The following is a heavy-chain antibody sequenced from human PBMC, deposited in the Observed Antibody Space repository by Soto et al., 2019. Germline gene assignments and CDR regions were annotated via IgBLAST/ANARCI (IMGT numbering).Heavy chain of an antibody. CDR3: AKKGPIDY. Sequence: QVQLVESGGGVVQPGRSLRLSCAASGFTFSSYGMHWVRQAPGKGLEWVAVISYDGSNKYYADSVKGRFTISRDNYKNTLYLQMNSLRAEDTAVYYCAKKGPIDYWGQGTLVTVSS. CDR1: GFTFSSYG. CDR2: ISYDGSNK. V-gene: IGHV3-30*18. J-gene: IGHJ4*02.